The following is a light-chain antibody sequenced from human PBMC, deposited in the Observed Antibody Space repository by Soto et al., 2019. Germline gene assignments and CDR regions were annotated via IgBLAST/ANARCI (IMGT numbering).Light chain of an antibody. V-gene: IGKV3-15*01. CDR1: QSVSSN. CDR3: QQYNNWPRT. Sequence: EIVMTQSPATLSVSPGERATLSCRASQSVSSNLAWYQQKPGQAPRLLIYGASTRATGIPARFSGSGSGTELTLTISSPQSEDFVVYYCQQYNNWPRTFGQGTKVEIK. J-gene: IGKJ1*01. CDR2: GAS.